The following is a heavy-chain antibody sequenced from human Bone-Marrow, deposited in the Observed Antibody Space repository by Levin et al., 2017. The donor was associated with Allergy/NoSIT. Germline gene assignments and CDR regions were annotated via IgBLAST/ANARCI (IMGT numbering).Heavy chain of an antibody. CDR3: ATDRGWLSFDR. D-gene: IGHD3-22*01. Sequence: GGSLRLSCAASGFTFSGSWMTWVRQAPGKGLEFVANIAPDGSRKYYGDSVKGRFTISRDSAGISLYLHMNDLRVEDTAVYYCATDRGWLSFDRWGQGTLVTVSS. CDR2: IAPDGSRK. J-gene: IGHJ4*02. CDR1: GFTFSGSW. V-gene: IGHV3-7*01.